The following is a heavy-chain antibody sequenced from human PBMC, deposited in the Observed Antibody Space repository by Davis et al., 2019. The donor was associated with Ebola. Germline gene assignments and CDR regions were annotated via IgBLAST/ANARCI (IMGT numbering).Heavy chain of an antibody. D-gene: IGHD4-23*01. CDR3: ARGVGTTVVTSRYFDL. CDR2: IYYSGST. J-gene: IGHJ2*01. CDR1: GGSISSGGYY. V-gene: IGHV4-61*08. Sequence: SETLSLTCTVSGGSISSGGYYWSWIRQPPGKGLEWIGYIYYSGSTNYNPSLKSRVTISVDTSKNQFSLKLSSVTAADTAVYYCARGVGTTVVTSRYFDLWGRGTLVTVSS.